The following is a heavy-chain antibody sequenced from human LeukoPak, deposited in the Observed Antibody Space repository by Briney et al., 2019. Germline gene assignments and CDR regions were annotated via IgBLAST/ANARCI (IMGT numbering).Heavy chain of an antibody. CDR3: ARDPSSGWYLKGWFDP. V-gene: IGHV1-2*02. CDR1: GYTFTSYY. CDR2: INPNSGGT. D-gene: IGHD6-19*01. J-gene: IGHJ5*02. Sequence: GASVKVSCKASGYTFTSYYMHWVRQAPGQGLEWMGWINPNSGGTNYAQKFQGRVTMTRDTSISTAYMELSRLRSDDTAVYYCARDPSSGWYLKGWFDPWGQGTLVTVSS.